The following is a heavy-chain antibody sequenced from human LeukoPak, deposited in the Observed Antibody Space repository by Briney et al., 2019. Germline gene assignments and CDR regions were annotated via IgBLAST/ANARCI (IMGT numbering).Heavy chain of an antibody. Sequence: PGGSLRHSCAHPGFTLSSYGMHWVRHTPGKGLERVSAISGSGGSTYYADSVKGRFTISRDNSKNTLYLQMNSLRAEDTGVYYCAKAGQGISYYFDYWGQGTLVTVSS. V-gene: IGHV3-23*01. CDR2: ISGSGGST. D-gene: IGHD6-13*01. CDR1: GFTLSSYG. J-gene: IGHJ4*02. CDR3: AKAGQGISYYFDY.